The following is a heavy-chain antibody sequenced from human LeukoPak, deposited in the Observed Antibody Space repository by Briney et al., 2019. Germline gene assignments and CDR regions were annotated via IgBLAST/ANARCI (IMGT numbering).Heavy chain of an antibody. D-gene: IGHD5-18*01. V-gene: IGHV4-34*01. CDR3: ARLKLGMVKTGYYYYGMDV. CDR2: INHSGTT. J-gene: IGHJ6*02. Sequence: SETLSLTCAVYGGSFSGYYWSWIRQPPGKGLEWIGEINHSGTTNYNPSLKSRVTISVDTSKNQFSLKLSSVTAADTAVYYCARLKLGMVKTGYYYYGMDVWGQGTTVTVSS. CDR1: GGSFSGYY.